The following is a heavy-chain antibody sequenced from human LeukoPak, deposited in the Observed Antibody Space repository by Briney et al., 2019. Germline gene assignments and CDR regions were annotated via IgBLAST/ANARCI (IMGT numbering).Heavy chain of an antibody. Sequence: GGSLRLSCAASGFTFSSYGMHWVRQAPGKGLEWVAVISYDGSNKYYADSVRGRFTISRDNSKNTLYLQMNSLRAEDTAVYYCAKDHATSSSWFPDYWGQGTLVTVSS. D-gene: IGHD6-13*01. CDR1: GFTFSSYG. J-gene: IGHJ4*02. V-gene: IGHV3-30*18. CDR3: AKDHATSSSWFPDY. CDR2: ISYDGSNK.